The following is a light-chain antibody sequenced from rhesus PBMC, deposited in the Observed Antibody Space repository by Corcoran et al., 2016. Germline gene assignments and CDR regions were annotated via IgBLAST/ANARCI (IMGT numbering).Light chain of an antibody. J-gene: IGKJ1*01. V-gene: IGKV1-32*01. CDR2: YGK. Sequence: IQMTQSPSSLSASVGDRVTITCRASQAISSYLNWFQQKPGRAPKLLIYYGKRLERGVPSRFSGSGSGTEFTLHISILQPEDFATYYCQQYNTLPRTFGQGTTLDIK. CDR1: QAISSY. CDR3: QQYNTLPRT.